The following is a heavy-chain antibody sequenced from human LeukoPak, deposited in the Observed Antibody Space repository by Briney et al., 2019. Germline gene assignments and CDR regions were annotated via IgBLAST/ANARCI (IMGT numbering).Heavy chain of an antibody. Sequence: PGGSLRLSCAASGFTFSSYWMSWVRQAPGKGPEWVANIKQDGSEKYYVDSVKGRFTISRDNAKNSLYLQMNSLRAEDTAVYYCARDHSHSYGPGENWGQRTLVTVSS. D-gene: IGHD4-17*01. CDR2: IKQDGSEK. CDR1: GFTFSSYW. CDR3: ARDHSHSYGPGEN. J-gene: IGHJ4*02. V-gene: IGHV3-7*01.